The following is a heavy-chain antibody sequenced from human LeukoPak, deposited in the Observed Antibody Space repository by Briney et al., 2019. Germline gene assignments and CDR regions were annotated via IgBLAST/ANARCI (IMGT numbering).Heavy chain of an antibody. D-gene: IGHD2-15*01. CDR1: GFTFSSYW. CDR2: IKQDGSEK. V-gene: IGHV3-7*01. J-gene: IGHJ4*02. CDR3: ATHCSGGSCYSELDFDY. Sequence: GGSLRLSCAASGFTFSSYWMSWVRQAPGKGLEWVANIKQDGSEKYYVDSVKGRFTISRDNAKNSLYLQMNSLRAEDTAVYYCATHCSGGSCYSELDFDYWGQGTLVTVSP.